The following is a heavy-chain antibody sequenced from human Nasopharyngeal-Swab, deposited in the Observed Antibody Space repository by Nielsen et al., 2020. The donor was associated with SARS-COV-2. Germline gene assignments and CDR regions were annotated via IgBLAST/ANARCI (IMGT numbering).Heavy chain of an antibody. Sequence: GSLRLSCAVYGGSFSGYYWSWIRQPPGKGLEWIGEINHSGSTNYNPSLKSRVTISVDTSKNQFSLKLSSVTAADTAVHYCARGARRYCSGGSCWVVKNWFDPWGQGTLVTVSS. D-gene: IGHD2-15*01. CDR2: INHSGST. CDR3: ARGARRYCSGGSCWVVKNWFDP. CDR1: GGSFSGYY. J-gene: IGHJ5*02. V-gene: IGHV4-34*01.